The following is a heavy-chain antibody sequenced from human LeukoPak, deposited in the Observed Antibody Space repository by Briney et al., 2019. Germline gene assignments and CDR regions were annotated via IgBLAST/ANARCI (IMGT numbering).Heavy chain of an antibody. CDR1: GGSFSGYY. V-gene: IGHV4-34*01. D-gene: IGHD4-23*01. CDR3: ARLEVVTPPYYFDY. J-gene: IGHJ4*02. Sequence: SETLSLTCAVYGGSFSGYYWSWLRQPPGKGLEWIGEINHSGSTNYNPSLKSRVTISVDTSKNQFSLKLSSVTAADTAVYYCARLEVVTPPYYFDYWGQGTLVTVSS. CDR2: INHSGST.